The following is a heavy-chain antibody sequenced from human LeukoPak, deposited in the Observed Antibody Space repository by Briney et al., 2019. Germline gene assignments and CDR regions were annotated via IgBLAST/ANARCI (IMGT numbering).Heavy chain of an antibody. Sequence: GGSLRLSCAASGFTFSSYAMSWVRQAPGKGLEWVSAISCSGGSTYYADSGEGQFTISRDNSKNTLYRQMNSLSAEDKSVYYCEKSSLYYDILTGFIHDAFDIWGQGKMVTVSS. CDR1: GFTFSSYA. CDR3: EKSSLYYDILTGFIHDAFDI. V-gene: IGHV3-23*01. CDR2: ISCSGGST. J-gene: IGHJ3*02. D-gene: IGHD3-9*01.